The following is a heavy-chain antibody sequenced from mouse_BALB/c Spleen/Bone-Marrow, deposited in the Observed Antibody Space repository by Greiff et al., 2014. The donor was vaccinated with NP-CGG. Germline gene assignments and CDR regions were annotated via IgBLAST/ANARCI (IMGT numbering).Heavy chain of an antibody. J-gene: IGHJ4*01. CDR3: ARHERGYPYAMDY. CDR2: IWSDGST. CDR1: GFSLNSYG. V-gene: IGHV2-6-2*01. D-gene: IGHD2-2*01. Sequence: VQLQESGPDLVAPSQSLSITCTVSGFSLNSYGVHWVRQPPGKGPEWLGVIWSDGSTTYNSALKSRLSISKDNSKSQLFLKMNSLQTDDTAMYYCARHERGYPYAMDYWGQGTSVTVSS.